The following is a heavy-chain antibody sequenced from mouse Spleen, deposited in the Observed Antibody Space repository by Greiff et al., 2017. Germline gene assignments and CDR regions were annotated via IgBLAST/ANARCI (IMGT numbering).Heavy chain of an antibody. CDR3: ALIYYGNFYAMDY. CDR2: IDPEDGET. V-gene: IGHV14-2*01. J-gene: IGHJ4*01. D-gene: IGHD2-1*01. Sequence: EVKLMESGAELVKPGASVKLSCTASGFNIKDYYMHWVKQRTEQGLEWIGRIDPEDGETKYAPKFQGKATITADTSSNTAYLQLSSLTSEDTAVYYCALIYYGNFYAMDYWGQGASVTVSS. CDR1: GFNIKDYY.